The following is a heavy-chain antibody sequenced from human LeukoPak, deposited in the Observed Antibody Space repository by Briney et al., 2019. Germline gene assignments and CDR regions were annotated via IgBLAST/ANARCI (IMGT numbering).Heavy chain of an antibody. J-gene: IGHJ4*02. Sequence: NPSETLSLTCTVSGGSISSSSYYWGWIRQPPGKGLEWIGSIYYSGSTYYNPSLKSRVTISVDTSKNQFSLKLSSVTAADTAVYYCARLLDDYGDHIPLDYWGQGTLVTVSP. CDR3: ARLLDDYGDHIPLDY. D-gene: IGHD4-17*01. CDR1: GGSISSSSYY. CDR2: IYYSGST. V-gene: IGHV4-39*01.